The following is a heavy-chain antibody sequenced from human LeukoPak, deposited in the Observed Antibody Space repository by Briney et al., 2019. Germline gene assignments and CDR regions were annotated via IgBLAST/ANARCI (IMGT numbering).Heavy chain of an antibody. D-gene: IGHD6-19*01. V-gene: IGHV3-23*01. CDR2: ISGSGGST. CDR3: AKDLMRRSSGWYNAFDI. CDR1: GFTFSSYA. J-gene: IGHJ3*02. Sequence: GGSLRLSCAASGFTFSSYAMSWVRQAPGKGLEWVPAISGSGGSTYYADSVKGRFTISRDNSKNTLYLQMNSLRAEDTAVYYCAKDLMRRSSGWYNAFDIWGQGTMVTVSS.